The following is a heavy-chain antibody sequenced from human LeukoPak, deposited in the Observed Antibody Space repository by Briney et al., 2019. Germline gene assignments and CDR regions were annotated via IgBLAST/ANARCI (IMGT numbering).Heavy chain of an antibody. CDR3: ATEPSRSYSFDHLDF. CDR1: GGTFNNYA. D-gene: IGHD5-12*01. CDR2: VVPMFGIR. Sequence: SVKVSFKTSGGTFNNYAISWVRQAPGQGLEWMGRVVPMFGIRNYPQTFRGRVNITADKATITVYMELRSLRAEDTAIYYCATEPSRSYSFDHLDFWGLGTPVTVSS. V-gene: IGHV1-69*04. J-gene: IGHJ4*02.